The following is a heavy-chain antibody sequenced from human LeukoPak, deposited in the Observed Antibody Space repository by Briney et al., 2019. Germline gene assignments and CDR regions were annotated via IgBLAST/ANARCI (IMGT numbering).Heavy chain of an antibody. CDR1: GFTFSSYG. D-gene: IGHD6-13*01. CDR3: AKGSSPGYFDYFDY. CDR2: ISYDGSNK. V-gene: IGHV3-30*18. J-gene: IGHJ4*02. Sequence: GRSLRLSCAASGFTFSSYGMHWVRQAPGKGLEWVAVISYDGSNKYYADSVKGRFTISRDNSKNTLYLQMNSLRAEDTAVYYCAKGSSPGYFDYFDYWGQGTLVTVSS.